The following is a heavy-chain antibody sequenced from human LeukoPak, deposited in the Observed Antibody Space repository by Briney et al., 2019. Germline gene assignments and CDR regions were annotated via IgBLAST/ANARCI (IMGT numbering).Heavy chain of an antibody. D-gene: IGHD2-8*01. V-gene: IGHV4-4*07. Sequence: SETLSLTCTVSGDSINSYFWSWIRQPAGKGLEWIGRIYTSGSTNYNPSLKSRVTMSLHTSKNQFSLKLSSVTAADTAMYYCARDGWVLDEGKYFDLWGRGTLVTVSS. CDR1: GDSINSYF. J-gene: IGHJ2*01. CDR2: IYTSGST. CDR3: ARDGWVLDEGKYFDL.